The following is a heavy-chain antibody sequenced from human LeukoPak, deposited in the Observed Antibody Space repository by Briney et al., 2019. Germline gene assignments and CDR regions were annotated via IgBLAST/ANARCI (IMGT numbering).Heavy chain of an antibody. J-gene: IGHJ6*04. D-gene: IGHD2-8*01. CDR2: IKQDGSER. CDR1: GFIFSSYW. V-gene: IGHV3-7*03. CDR3: ARKAYALDV. Sequence: PGGSLRLSCALSGFIFSSYWMSWVRQAPGKGLEWVANIKQDGSERYYVDSVKGRFTISRDNAKNSLYLQMNSLRAEDTAVYYCARKAYALDVWGKGATVTVSS.